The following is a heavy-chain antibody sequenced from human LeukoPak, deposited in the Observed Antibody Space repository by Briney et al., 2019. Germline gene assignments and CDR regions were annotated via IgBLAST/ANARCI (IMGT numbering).Heavy chain of an antibody. CDR1: GGTFSSYA. V-gene: IGHV1-69*04. J-gene: IGHJ4*02. CDR2: IIPILGIA. D-gene: IGHD3-22*01. CDR3: ATSRGDSSGYFDY. Sequence: ASVKVSCKASGGTFSSYAISWVRQAPGQGLEWMGRIIPILGIANYAQKFQGRVTITADKSTSTAYMELSSLRSEDTAVYYCATSRGDSSGYFDYWGQGALVTVSS.